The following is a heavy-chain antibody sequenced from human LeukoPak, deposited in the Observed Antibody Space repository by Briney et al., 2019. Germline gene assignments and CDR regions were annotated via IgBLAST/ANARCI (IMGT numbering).Heavy chain of an antibody. D-gene: IGHD3-10*01. CDR3: AREGGSGSYPPDY. V-gene: IGHV4-34*01. J-gene: IGHJ4*02. Sequence: LRLSCAASGFTFSSYAMHWIRQPPGKGLEWIGEINHSGSTNYNPSLKSRVTISVDTSKNQFSLKLSSVTAADTAVYYCAREGGSGSYPPDYWGQGTLVTVSS. CDR1: GFTFSSYA. CDR2: INHSGST.